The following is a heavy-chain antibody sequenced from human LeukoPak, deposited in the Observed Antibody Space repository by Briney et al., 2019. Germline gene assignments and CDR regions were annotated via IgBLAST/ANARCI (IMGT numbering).Heavy chain of an antibody. CDR1: GGSFSGYY. D-gene: IGHD3-3*01. CDR3: ARSGYDFWSGYSQYFQH. Sequence: PSETLSLTCAVYGGSFSGYYWSWIRQPPGKGLEWIGEINHSGSTNYNPSLESRVTISVDTSKNQFSLKLSSVTAADTAVYYCARSGYDFWSGYSQYFQHWGQGTLVTVSS. J-gene: IGHJ1*01. CDR2: INHSGST. V-gene: IGHV4-34*01.